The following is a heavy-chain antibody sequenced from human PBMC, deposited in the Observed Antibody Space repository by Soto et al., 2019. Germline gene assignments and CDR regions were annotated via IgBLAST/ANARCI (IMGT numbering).Heavy chain of an antibody. V-gene: IGHV3-66*01. CDR2: IYSGGST. CDR3: ASARGYSYPVWFDP. CDR1: GFTVSSNY. Sequence: GGSLRLSCAASGFTVSSNYMSWVRQAPGKGLEWVSVIYSGGSTYYADSVKGRFTISRDNAENTLYLQMNSLRAEDTAVYYCASARGYSYPVWFDPWGQGTLVTVSS. J-gene: IGHJ5*02. D-gene: IGHD5-18*01.